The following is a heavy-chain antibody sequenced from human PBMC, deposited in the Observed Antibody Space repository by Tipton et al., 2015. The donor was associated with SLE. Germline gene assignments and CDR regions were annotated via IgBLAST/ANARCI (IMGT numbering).Heavy chain of an antibody. CDR2: IYYSGST. CDR3: ARVPAVYYYYMDV. J-gene: IGHJ6*03. D-gene: IGHD2-2*01. V-gene: IGHV4-61*01. Sequence: TLSLTCTVSGGSISSSSYYWSLIRQPPGKGLEWLGYIYYSGSTNYNPSLKSRVTISVDTSKNQFSLKLSSVTAADTAVYYCARVPAVYYYYMDVWGKGTTVTVSS. CDR1: GGSISSSSYY.